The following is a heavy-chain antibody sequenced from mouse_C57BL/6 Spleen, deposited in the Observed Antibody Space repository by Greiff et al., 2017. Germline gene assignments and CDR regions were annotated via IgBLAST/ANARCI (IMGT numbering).Heavy chain of an antibody. CDR1: GYTFTSYW. CDR2: IGPNIGGT. D-gene: IGHD2-4*01. J-gene: IGHJ1*03. CDR3: AIFNYDSSALYFYV. V-gene: IGHV1-72*01. Sequence: VQLQQPGAELVKPGASVKLSCKASGYTFTSYWMHWVKQRPGRGLEWIGRIGPNIGGTKYNEKFKSKATLTVDKPSSTAYMQLSSLTSENSAVYYCAIFNYDSSALYFYVWGTGTTGTVSS.